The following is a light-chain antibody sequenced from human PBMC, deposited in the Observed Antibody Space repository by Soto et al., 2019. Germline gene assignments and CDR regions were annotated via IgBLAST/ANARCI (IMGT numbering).Light chain of an antibody. J-gene: IGLJ1*01. CDR1: SSDVGVYNY. CDR3: CSYAGTYTEV. Sequence: QSALTQPASVSGSPGQSITISCTGTSSDVGVYNYVSWYQQHPGKAPKLMIYDVNKRPSGVPDRFSGSKSDNTASLTISGLQAEDEGEYYCCSYAGTYTEVFGTGTKLTVL. CDR2: DVN. V-gene: IGLV2-11*01.